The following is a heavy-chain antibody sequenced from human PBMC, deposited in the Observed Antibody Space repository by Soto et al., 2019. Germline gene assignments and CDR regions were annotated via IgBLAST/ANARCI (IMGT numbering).Heavy chain of an antibody. CDR1: GFALSSAS. CDR2: ISASGATI. J-gene: IGHJ4*02. CDR3: ARDLTDFAKYYFDY. V-gene: IGHV3-48*02. Sequence: ESGGGSVRPGESLRLSCAASGFALSSASMNWVRQAPGKGLEWVSYISASGATIHYADSVRGRFTIFRDKAQNSVYLQMTSLRDEDTAVYFCARDLTDFAKYYFDYWGQGTLVTVSS. D-gene: IGHD3-9*01.